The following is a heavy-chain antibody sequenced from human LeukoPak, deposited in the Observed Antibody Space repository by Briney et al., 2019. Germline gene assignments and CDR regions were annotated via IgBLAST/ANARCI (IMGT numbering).Heavy chain of an antibody. CDR3: ARWAIPSVKDDAFDM. J-gene: IGHJ3*02. CDR1: GYTFTSYY. Sequence: GASVKLSRKASGYTFTSYYLHWVRQAPGQGLEWMGIINPSGGSTTYSQKFQGRVTMTRDMSTNTVYMEMSSLTSEDMAVYYCARWAIPSVKDDAFDMWGQGTLVTVSS. CDR2: INPSGGST. D-gene: IGHD2-2*01. V-gene: IGHV1-46*01.